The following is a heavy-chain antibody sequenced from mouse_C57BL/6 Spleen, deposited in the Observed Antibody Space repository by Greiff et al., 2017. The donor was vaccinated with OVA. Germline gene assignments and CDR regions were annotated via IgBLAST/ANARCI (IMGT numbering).Heavy chain of an antibody. Sequence: EVHLVESGGGLVQPKGSLKLSCAASGFSFNTYAMNWVRQAPGKGLEWVARIRSKSNNYATYYADSVKDRFTISRDDSESMLYLQMNNLKTEDTAMYYCVRQSYSNYLFFAYWGQGTLVTVSA. CDR1: GFSFNTYA. CDR3: VRQSYSNYLFFAY. J-gene: IGHJ3*01. V-gene: IGHV10-1*01. CDR2: IRSKSNNYAT. D-gene: IGHD2-5*01.